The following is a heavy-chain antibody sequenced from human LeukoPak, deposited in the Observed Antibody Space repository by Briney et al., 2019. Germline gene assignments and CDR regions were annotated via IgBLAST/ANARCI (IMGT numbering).Heavy chain of an antibody. CDR3: AKDRYSSGWAFDP. J-gene: IGHJ5*02. V-gene: IGHV3-53*05. D-gene: IGHD6-19*01. Sequence: GGSLRLSCAASGFTVSSNYMSWVRQAPGKGLEWVSVIYSGGSTYYADSVKGRFTISRDNSKNTLYLQMNSLRAEDTAVYYCAKDRYSSGWAFDPWAREPRSPSPQ. CDR1: GFTVSSNY. CDR2: IYSGGST.